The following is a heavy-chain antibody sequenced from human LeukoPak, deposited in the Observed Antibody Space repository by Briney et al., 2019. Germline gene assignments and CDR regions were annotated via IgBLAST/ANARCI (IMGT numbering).Heavy chain of an antibody. CDR2: IYYSGST. CDR3: AKGRKAARSPYFDY. Sequence: SETLSLTCTVSGGSISSGGYYWSWIRQHPGKGLEWIGYIYYSGSTYYNPSLKSRVTISVDTSKNQFSLKLSSVTAADTAVHYCAKGRKAARSPYFDYWGQGTLVTVSS. J-gene: IGHJ4*02. CDR1: GGSISSGGYY. V-gene: IGHV4-31*03. D-gene: IGHD6-6*01.